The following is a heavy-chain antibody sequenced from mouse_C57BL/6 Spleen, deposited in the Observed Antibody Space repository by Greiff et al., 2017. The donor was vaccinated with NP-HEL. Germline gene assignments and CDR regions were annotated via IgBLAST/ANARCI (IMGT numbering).Heavy chain of an antibody. J-gene: IGHJ4*01. CDR2: ISSGGSYT. Sequence: EVQGVESGGDLVKPGGSLKLSCAASGFTFSSYGMSWVRQTPDKRLEWVATISSGGSYTYYPDSVKGRFTISRDNAKNTLYLQMSSLKSEDTAMYYCARQGGYSNYLYYAMDYWGQGTSVTVSS. CDR1: GFTFSSYG. D-gene: IGHD2-5*01. CDR3: ARQGGYSNYLYYAMDY. V-gene: IGHV5-6*01.